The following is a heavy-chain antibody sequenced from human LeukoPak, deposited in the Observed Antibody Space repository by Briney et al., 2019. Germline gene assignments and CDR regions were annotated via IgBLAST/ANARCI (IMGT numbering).Heavy chain of an antibody. V-gene: IGHV3-21*01. Sequence: MAGGSLRLSCAASGFTFSSYSMNWVRQAPGKGLEWVSSISSSSSYIYYADSVKGRFTISRDNAKNSLYLQMNSLRAEDTAVYYCARDRPREYSSSLGYYYYGMDVWGQGTTVTVSS. CDR3: ARDRPREYSSSLGYYYYGMDV. D-gene: IGHD6-6*01. CDR2: ISSSSSYI. CDR1: GFTFSSYS. J-gene: IGHJ6*02.